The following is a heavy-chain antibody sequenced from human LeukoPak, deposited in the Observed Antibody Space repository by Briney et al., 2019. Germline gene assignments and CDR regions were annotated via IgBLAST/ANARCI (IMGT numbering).Heavy chain of an antibody. D-gene: IGHD6-19*01. CDR3: ARGIRVAGYYFDY. Sequence: SETLSLTCTVSGYSISSGYYWGWIRQPPGKGLEWIGSIYHSGSTYYNPSLKSRVTISVDTSKNQFSLKLSSVTAADTAVYYCARGIRVAGYYFDYWGQGTLVTVSS. J-gene: IGHJ4*02. CDR2: IYHSGST. V-gene: IGHV4-38-2*02. CDR1: GYSISSGYY.